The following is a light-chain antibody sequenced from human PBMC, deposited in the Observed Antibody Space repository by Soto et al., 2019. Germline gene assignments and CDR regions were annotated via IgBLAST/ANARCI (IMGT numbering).Light chain of an antibody. V-gene: IGKV3-15*01. CDR3: QQYQRWPPFYT. CDR2: GAS. J-gene: IGKJ2*01. Sequence: EIVMTQSPATLSVSPGERATLSCRASQSVSSNLAWYQQKPGQSPRLLIYGASTRAAGVPARFSGSGSGTEFTLTISSLQSEDFAVYYCQQYQRWPPFYTFGQGTKLEIK. CDR1: QSVSSN.